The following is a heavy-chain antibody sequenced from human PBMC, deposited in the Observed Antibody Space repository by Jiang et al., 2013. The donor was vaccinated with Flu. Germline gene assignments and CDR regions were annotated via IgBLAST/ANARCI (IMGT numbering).Heavy chain of an antibody. CDR2: IYYSGST. CDR1: GGSISSYY. J-gene: IGHJ5*02. Sequence: LLKPSETLSLTCTVSGGSISSYYWSWIRQPPGKGLEWIGYIYYSGSTSYNPSLKSRVTMSVDTSKNQFSLKLSSVTAADTAVYYCASSYSSSWYWWFDPWGQGTLVTVSS. D-gene: IGHD6-13*01. CDR3: ASSYSSSWYWWFDP. V-gene: IGHV4-59*08.